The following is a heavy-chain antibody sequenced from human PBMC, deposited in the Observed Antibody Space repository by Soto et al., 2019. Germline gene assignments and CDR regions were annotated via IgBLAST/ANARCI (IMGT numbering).Heavy chain of an antibody. V-gene: IGHV3-23*01. CDR3: AKMVQQQLAPQPFDY. CDR2: ISGSGGST. Sequence: EVQLLESGGGLVQPGGSLRLSCAASGFTFSRYAMSWVRQAPGKGLEWVSAISGSGGSTYYADSVKGRFTISRDNSKNTLYLQMNSLRAEDTAVYYCAKMVQQQLAPQPFDYWGQGTLVTVSS. J-gene: IGHJ4*02. D-gene: IGHD6-13*01. CDR1: GFTFSRYA.